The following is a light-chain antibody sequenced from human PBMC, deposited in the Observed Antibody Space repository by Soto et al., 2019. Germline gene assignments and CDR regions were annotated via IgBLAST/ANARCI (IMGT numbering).Light chain of an antibody. CDR1: ESVSSN. CDR3: QQYNNWLYT. CDR2: GAS. Sequence: EIVMTQSPATLSVSPGERATLSCRASESVSSNFAGYQQKPGQAPRLLIYGASTRATDIPARFSGSGSGTEFTLTISSLQSEDSAVYYCQQYNNWLYTFGQGTKLEIK. J-gene: IGKJ2*01. V-gene: IGKV3-15*01.